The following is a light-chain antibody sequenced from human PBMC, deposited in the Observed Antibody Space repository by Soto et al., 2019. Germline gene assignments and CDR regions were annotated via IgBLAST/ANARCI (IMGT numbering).Light chain of an antibody. J-gene: IGKJ4*01. CDR2: AAS. CDR1: QRVSSH. Sequence: ETVMTQSRVTLSVSPGDTATLSCRASQRVSSHLAWYQQKPGQAPRLLIYAASTRATGIPARFSGSGSGTEFNLTISSLQSEDFGVYYCQQYNNWPRATFGGGTKVDI. V-gene: IGKV3-15*01. CDR3: QQYNNWPRAT.